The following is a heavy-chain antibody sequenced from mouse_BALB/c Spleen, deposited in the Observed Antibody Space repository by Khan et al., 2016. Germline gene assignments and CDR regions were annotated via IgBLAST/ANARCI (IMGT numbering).Heavy chain of an antibody. CDR1: GYTFTSYW. CDR3: ARHPYGSSYAMDY. D-gene: IGHD1-1*01. V-gene: IGHV1S81*02. CDR2: INPSNGRT. J-gene: IGHJ4*01. Sequence: QVQLRQPGAELVKPGASVKLSCKASGYTFTSYWMHWVKQRPGQGLEWIGEINPSNGRTNYNEKFKSKATLTVDKSSSTAYMQLSSLTSEDSAVYYCARHPYGSSYAMDYWGQGTSVTVSS.